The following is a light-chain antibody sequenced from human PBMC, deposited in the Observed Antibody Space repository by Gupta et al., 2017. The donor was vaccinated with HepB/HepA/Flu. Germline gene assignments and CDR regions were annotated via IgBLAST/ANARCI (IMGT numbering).Light chain of an antibody. CDR3: QEYYNYYRT. J-gene: IGKJ1*01. CDR1: QSINTW. CDR2: EAS. Sequence: DIQMAQSPSTLSASVGDRVTITCRASQSINTWMAWYQQKSGKAPNLLIFEASTLHTGVPSRCSGSGSGTEFTLTISGLQPDDVATYYCQEYYNYYRTFGQGTKVEIK. V-gene: IGKV1-5*03.